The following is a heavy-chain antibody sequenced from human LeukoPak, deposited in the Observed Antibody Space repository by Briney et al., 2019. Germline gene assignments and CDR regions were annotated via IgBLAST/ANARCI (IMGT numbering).Heavy chain of an antibody. Sequence: ASVKVSCKVSGYTLTELSMHWVRQAPGKGVEGVGGFDPEDGETIYAQKVQGRGTMTENTSTDTACMELSSLRSEDTAVYYCATAGIAVADIPGAFDVWGQGTMVTVSS. CDR3: ATAGIAVADIPGAFDV. V-gene: IGHV1-24*01. CDR2: FDPEDGET. J-gene: IGHJ3*01. CDR1: GYTLTELS. D-gene: IGHD6-19*01.